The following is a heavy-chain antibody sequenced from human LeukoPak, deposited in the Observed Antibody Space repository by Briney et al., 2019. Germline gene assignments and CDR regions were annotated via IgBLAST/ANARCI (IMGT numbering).Heavy chain of an antibody. CDR3: ARSYGSGSYLQYYYYYYEMDV. D-gene: IGHD3-10*01. V-gene: IGHV1-2*02. Sequence: GASVKVSCKASGYTFTGYYMHWVRQAPGQGLEWMGWINPNSGGTNYAQKFQGRVTTTRDTSISTAYMELSRLRSDDTAVYYCARSYGSGSYLQYYYYYYEMDVWGQGTTVTVSS. CDR1: GYTFTGYY. J-gene: IGHJ6*02. CDR2: INPNSGGT.